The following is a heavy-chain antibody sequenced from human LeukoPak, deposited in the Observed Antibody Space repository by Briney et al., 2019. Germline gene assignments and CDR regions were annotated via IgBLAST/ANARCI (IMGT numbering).Heavy chain of an antibody. Sequence: GGSLRLSCAASGFTFSDYYMSWIRQAPGKGLGWVSDISSSGSTIYYADAVTGRFTISRDNAKNSLYLRMNSLRAEDPGAYYCAGKGYRSSWFTSGEGKLVTVSS. J-gene: IGHJ5*02. CDR2: ISSSGSTI. CDR1: GFTFSDYY. V-gene: IGHV3-11*01. CDR3: AGKGYRSSWFT. D-gene: IGHD6-13*01.